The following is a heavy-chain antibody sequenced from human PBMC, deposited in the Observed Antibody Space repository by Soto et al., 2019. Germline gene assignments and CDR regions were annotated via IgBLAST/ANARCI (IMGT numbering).Heavy chain of an antibody. CDR2: IKHDGSEK. J-gene: IGHJ4*02. D-gene: IGHD6-13*01. Sequence: EVQLVESGGGLVQPGGSLRLSCAGSGFSFSSHWMSWVRQAPGRGLEWVANIKHDGSEKYSVDSVKGRFTISRDNAKNSLYLQMKSLRAEDTAVYYCAWRVAASGDYWGQGTLVTVSS. CDR3: AWRVAASGDY. CDR1: GFSFSSHW. V-gene: IGHV3-7*01.